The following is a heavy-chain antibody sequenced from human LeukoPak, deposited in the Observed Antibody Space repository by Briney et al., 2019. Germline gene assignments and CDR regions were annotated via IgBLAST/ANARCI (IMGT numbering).Heavy chain of an antibody. D-gene: IGHD3-22*01. CDR2: MYSSGTT. CDR1: GGSISSGSYS. J-gene: IGHJ3*02. CDR3: ATLRQYYYDSSGYLDAFDI. V-gene: IGHV4-61*02. Sequence: SETLSLTCTVSGGSISSGSYSWNWIRQPAGKGLEWIGRMYSSGTTNYNPSLKSRVTISVDTSKNQFSLKLSSVTAADTAVYYCATLRQYYYDSSGYLDAFDIWGQGTMVTVSS.